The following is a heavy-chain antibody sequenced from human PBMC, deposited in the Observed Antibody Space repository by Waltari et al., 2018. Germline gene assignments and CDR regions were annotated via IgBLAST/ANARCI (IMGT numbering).Heavy chain of an antibody. CDR1: GGPFSTST. D-gene: IGHD1-26*01. Sequence: QVQLVQSGAEVKKPGSSVKVSCKASGGPFSTSTVTWVRQAPGQGLDWMGRIVPILGLTYYAQSFQGRVTISADESTSTVYMELRSLTFEDSAVYYCATSQSGTYYDAIVVWGQGIKVT. CDR3: ATSQSGTYYDAIVV. J-gene: IGHJ3*01. CDR2: IVPILGLT. V-gene: IGHV1-69*02.